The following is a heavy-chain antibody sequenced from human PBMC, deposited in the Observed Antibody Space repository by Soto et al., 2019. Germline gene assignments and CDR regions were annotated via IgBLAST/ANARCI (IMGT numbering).Heavy chain of an antibody. CDR2: ISYDGSNK. J-gene: IGHJ6*02. CDR1: GFTFSSYA. CDR3: ARGLRSAVSIYYYYYGMDV. D-gene: IGHD4-17*01. Sequence: GGSLRLSCAASGFTFSSYAMHWVRQAPGKGLEWVAVISYDGSNKYYADSVKGRFTISRDNSKNTLYLQMNSLRAEDTAVYYCARGLRSAVSIYYYYYGMDVWGQGTTVTVSS. V-gene: IGHV3-30-3*01.